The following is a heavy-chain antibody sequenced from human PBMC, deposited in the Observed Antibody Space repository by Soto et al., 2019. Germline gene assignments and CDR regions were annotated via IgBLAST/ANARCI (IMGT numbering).Heavy chain of an antibody. CDR3: ARETSCYGSALGV. J-gene: IGHJ6*01. V-gene: IGHV3-43*01. CDR1: GFRFDEYN. Sequence: WGSRRLSCAASGFRFDEYNMHWVRQAPGKGLEWLSLITLNVANTYYADSVKGRFTISRDGTTKSVSLQMTSLKREDTGLYYCARETSCYGSALGVGGLGTKVTASS. CDR2: ITLNVANT. D-gene: IGHD2-2*01.